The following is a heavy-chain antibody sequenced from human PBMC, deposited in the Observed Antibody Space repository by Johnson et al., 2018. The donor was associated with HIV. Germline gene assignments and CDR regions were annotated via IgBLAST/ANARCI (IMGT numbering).Heavy chain of an antibody. J-gene: IGHJ3*02. D-gene: IGHD1-26*01. V-gene: IGHV3-33*08. CDR3: ARDDLDNSGHLMAFDM. CDR2: ISGSGGTNK. CDR1: GFTLSDYW. Sequence: QMLLVESGGGLVQPGGSLRLSCAAYGFTLSDYWMHWVRQAPGKGLEWVSAISGSGGTNKHFADSVKGRFTISRDNSKNTLYLQMNSLRAEDTAVYYCARDDLDNSGHLMAFDMWGQGTMVTVSS.